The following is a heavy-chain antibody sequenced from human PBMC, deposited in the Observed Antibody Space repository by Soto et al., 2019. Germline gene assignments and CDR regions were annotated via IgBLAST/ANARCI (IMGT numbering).Heavy chain of an antibody. J-gene: IGHJ4*02. CDR3: ARGSGQLLDY. D-gene: IGHD2-2*01. CDR2: IGTAADT. Sequence: EVQLVESGGGLVQPGGSLRLSCAASGFTFSNYDMHWVRQATGKGLEWVSGIGTAADTYYPGSVRGRFTISRENAKNSLYLQMNSLRAGDTAVYYCARGSGQLLDYWGQGTVVTVSS. CDR1: GFTFSNYD. V-gene: IGHV3-13*04.